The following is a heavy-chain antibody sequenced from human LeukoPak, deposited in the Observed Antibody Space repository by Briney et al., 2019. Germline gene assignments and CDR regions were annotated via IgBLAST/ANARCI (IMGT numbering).Heavy chain of an antibody. Sequence: PGGSLRLSCAASEFTFSSYSMNWVRQAPGKGLEWVSSISSSSNIYYADSVKGRFAISRDNAKNALYLQMNSLRAEDTAVYYCARGAGYCSSSSCHLWSDYWGQGTLVTVSS. D-gene: IGHD2-2*01. CDR2: ISSSSNI. CDR1: EFTFSSYS. CDR3: ARGAGYCSSSSCHLWSDY. J-gene: IGHJ4*02. V-gene: IGHV3-21*01.